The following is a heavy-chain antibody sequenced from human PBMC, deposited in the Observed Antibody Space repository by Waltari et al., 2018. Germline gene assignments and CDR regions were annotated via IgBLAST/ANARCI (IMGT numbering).Heavy chain of an antibody. CDR2: ISSGGHYI. CDR1: GFTFTTSS. J-gene: IGHJ5*02. Sequence: EVQLVESGGGLVKPGGSLSLACAASGFTFTTSSMNWVRQAPGKVLEWVSSISSGGHYIYYADSVKGRFTTSRDNAKNSLYLQMNSLGAEDTAVYYCAGTPVEDHLPNWFDPWGQGTLVTVSS. CDR3: AGTPVEDHLPNWFDP. V-gene: IGHV3-21*01.